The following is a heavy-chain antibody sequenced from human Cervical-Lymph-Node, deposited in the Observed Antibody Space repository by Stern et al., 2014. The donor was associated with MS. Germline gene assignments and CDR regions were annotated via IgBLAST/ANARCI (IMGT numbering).Heavy chain of an antibody. J-gene: IGHJ3*02. CDR1: GFTFDDSA. CDR2: LSWNSGSI. CDR3: TRNLPQWLSREDAFDI. D-gene: IGHD6-19*01. Sequence: EVQLVESGGGLVQPGRSLRLSCTASGFTFDDSAMHWVRQAPGKGLEWVSGLSWNSGSIGYADSVKGRFTISRDNAKNSLYLQMHSLRAEDTALYYCTRNLPQWLSREDAFDIWGQGTMVTVSS. V-gene: IGHV3-9*01.